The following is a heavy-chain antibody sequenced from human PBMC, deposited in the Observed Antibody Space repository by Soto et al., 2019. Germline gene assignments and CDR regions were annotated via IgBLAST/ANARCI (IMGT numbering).Heavy chain of an antibody. J-gene: IGHJ4*02. CDR1: GYTFTSYG. D-gene: IGHD3-10*01. V-gene: IGHV1-18*01. Sequence: GASVKVSCKASGYTFTSYGMSWVRQAPGQGLEWMGWISAYNGNTNYAQKLQGRVTMTTDTSTSTAYMELRSLRSDDTAVYYCARDRGARTFRGGVYPYWGQGTLVTVSS. CDR2: ISAYNGNT. CDR3: ARDRGARTFRGGVYPY.